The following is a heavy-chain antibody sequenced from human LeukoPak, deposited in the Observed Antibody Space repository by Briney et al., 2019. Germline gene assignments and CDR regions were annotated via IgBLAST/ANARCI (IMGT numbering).Heavy chain of an antibody. CDR1: GGSFSSGGYY. J-gene: IGHJ6*03. CDR2: IYHSGST. CDR3: ARDPPSYYYYYMDV. V-gene: IGHV4-30-2*01. Sequence: SETLSLTCTVSGGSFSSGGYYWSWIRQPPGKGLEWIGYIYHSGSTYYNPSLKSRVTISVDRSKNQFSLKLSSVTAADTAVYYCARDPPSYYYYYMDVWGKGTTVTVSS.